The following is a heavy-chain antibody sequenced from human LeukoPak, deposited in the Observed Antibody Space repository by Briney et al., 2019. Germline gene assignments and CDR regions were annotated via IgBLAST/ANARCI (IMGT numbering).Heavy chain of an antibody. Sequence: GGSLRLSCAASGFTFSNAWMSWVRQAPGKGLEWVGRIKSKTDGGTTDYAAPVKGRFTISRDDSKNTLYLQMNSLKTEDTAVYYCARDPIVAADGRWGQGTLVTVSS. V-gene: IGHV3-15*01. CDR1: GFTFSNAW. CDR3: ARDPIVAADGR. CDR2: IKSKTDGGTT. D-gene: IGHD6-13*01. J-gene: IGHJ4*02.